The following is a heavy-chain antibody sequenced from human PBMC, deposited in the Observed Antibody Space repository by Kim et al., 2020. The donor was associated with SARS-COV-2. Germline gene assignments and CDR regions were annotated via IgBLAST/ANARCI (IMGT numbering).Heavy chain of an antibody. CDR3: AKEPSYCGSTTFYPLRFHY. D-gene: IGHD2-2*01. CDR2: TSGSGGST. CDR1: GFTFNNYA. V-gene: IGHV3-23*01. J-gene: IGHJ4*02. Sequence: GGSLRLSCAASGFTFNNYAMSWVRQAPGKGLEWVSSTSGSGGSTFYADSVKGRFTISKDNSKNTLYLQMNSLRAEDTAVYFCAKEPSYCGSTTFYPLRFHYWGQGTLVTVSS.